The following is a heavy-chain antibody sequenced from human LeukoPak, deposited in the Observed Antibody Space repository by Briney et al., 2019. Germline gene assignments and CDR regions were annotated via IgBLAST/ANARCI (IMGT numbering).Heavy chain of an antibody. V-gene: IGHV3-7*01. D-gene: IGHD5-24*01. CDR2: IKQDGNEK. CDR1: AFIFSGHW. CDR3: ANVGDGYSDAFYI. J-gene: IGHJ3*02. Sequence: GGSLRLSCEGSAFIFSGHWMNWVRQTPGKGLEFVACIKQDGNEKYYVGSVKGRFTVSRDTATNSLHLQMNSLRVEDTAMYYCANVGDGYSDAFYIWGQGTMVTVSS.